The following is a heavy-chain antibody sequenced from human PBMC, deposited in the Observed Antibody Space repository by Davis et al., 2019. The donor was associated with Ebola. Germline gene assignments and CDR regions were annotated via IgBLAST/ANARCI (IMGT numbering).Heavy chain of an antibody. D-gene: IGHD1-26*01. V-gene: IGHV4-34*01. CDR2: INHSGST. CDR1: GGSISSYY. J-gene: IGHJ5*02. Sequence: SETLSLTCTVSGGSISSYYWSWIRQPPGKGLEWIGEINHSGSTNYNPSLKSRVTISVDTSKNQFSLKLSSVTAADTAVYYCARGVGATTGWFDPWGQGTLVTVSS. CDR3: ARGVGATTGWFDP.